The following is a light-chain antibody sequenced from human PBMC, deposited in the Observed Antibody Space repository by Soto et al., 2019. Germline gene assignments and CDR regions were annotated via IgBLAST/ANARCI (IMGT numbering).Light chain of an antibody. CDR1: QSVSSY. CDR3: QQRSNWSIT. CDR2: DAS. J-gene: IGKJ5*01. V-gene: IGKV3-11*01. Sequence: IGVSMSPATLSLSPGERATLSCRASQSVSSYLAWYQQKPGQAPRLLIYDASNRATGIPARFSGSGSGTDFTLTISSLEPEDFAVYYCQQRSNWSITFGQGTRLE.